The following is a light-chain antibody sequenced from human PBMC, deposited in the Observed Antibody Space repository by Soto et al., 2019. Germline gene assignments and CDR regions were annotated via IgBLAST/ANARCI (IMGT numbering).Light chain of an antibody. Sequence: IRLTQSPSSLSASVGDRVTITCRASQAIRTALGWYQQKPGKVPKLLIYAASSLQSGVPSRFSGSGSGTDFTLTISSLQPEDFATYYCQQSYSTPLGFGQGTKVDIK. J-gene: IGKJ1*01. CDR2: AAS. V-gene: IGKV1-39*01. CDR1: QAIRTA. CDR3: QQSYSTPLG.